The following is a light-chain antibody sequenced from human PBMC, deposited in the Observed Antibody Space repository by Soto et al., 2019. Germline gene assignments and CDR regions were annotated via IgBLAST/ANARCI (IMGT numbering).Light chain of an antibody. CDR1: SSDVGGYNY. CDR3: SSYAGSNNVV. Sequence: QSALTQPPSASGPPGQSVTISCTGTSSDVGGYNYVSWYQQHPDKAPKLMIYEVSKRPSGVPDRFSGSKSGNTASLTVSGLQAEDEADYYCSSYAGSNNVVFGGGTKLTVL. V-gene: IGLV2-8*01. J-gene: IGLJ2*01. CDR2: EVS.